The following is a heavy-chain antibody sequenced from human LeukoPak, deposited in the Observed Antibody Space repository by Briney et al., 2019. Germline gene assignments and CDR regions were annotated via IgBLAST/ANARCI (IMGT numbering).Heavy chain of an antibody. CDR1: GGSIRSYY. J-gene: IGHJ4*02. V-gene: IGHV4-59*01. D-gene: IGHD1-1*01. CDR3: AKARPGNDGGNFDY. Sequence: SETLSLTCTVSGGSIRSYYWSWSRQPPGKGLEWIGFIYYSGDTYYNPSLKSRVTISVDTSKNQFSLKLSSVTAADTAVYYCAKARPGNDGGNFDYWGQGTLVTVSS. CDR2: IYYSGDT.